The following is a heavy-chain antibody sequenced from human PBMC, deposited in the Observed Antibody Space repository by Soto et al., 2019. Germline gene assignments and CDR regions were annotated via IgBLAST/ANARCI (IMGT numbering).Heavy chain of an antibody. CDR2: IHYSGST. CDR3: ARVWLKFGYYYDSSGSYNWLDP. CDR1: GGSIRRGDYY. D-gene: IGHD3-22*01. Sequence: SETLSLTGTVSGGSIRRGDYYWSWIRQHPGKGLEWIGYIHYSGSTYFNPPLKSRITISVDTSKNRFSLNLSSVTAADTAVYYSARVWLKFGYYYDSSGSYNWLDPWGQGSLVT. V-gene: IGHV4-31*03. J-gene: IGHJ5*02.